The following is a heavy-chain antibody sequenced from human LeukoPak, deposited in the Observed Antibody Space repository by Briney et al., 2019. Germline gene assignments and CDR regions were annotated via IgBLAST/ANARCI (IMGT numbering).Heavy chain of an antibody. CDR3: ARRLGQELVQPYFEY. D-gene: IGHD6-13*01. Sequence: GGSLRLSCAASGFTFSSYAMSWVRQAPGKGLEWVSAISRSGGSTYYADSVKGRFTISRDNSKNTLYLQMNSLRAEDTAVYYCARRLGQELVQPYFEYWGQGTLVTVSS. CDR1: GFTFSSYA. V-gene: IGHV3-23*01. J-gene: IGHJ4*02. CDR2: ISRSGGST.